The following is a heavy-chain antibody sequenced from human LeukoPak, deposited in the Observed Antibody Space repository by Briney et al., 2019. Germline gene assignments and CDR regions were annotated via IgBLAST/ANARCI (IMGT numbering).Heavy chain of an antibody. CDR3: ARGLSSGWYYFDS. CDR1: GFTFGDYA. D-gene: IGHD6-19*01. CDR2: IYPGGSS. Sequence: GGSLRLSCTASGFTFGDYAMSWFRQAPGKGLEWVSIIYPGGSSYYADSVKGKFTFSRDNSKNTLYLQMNSLRAEDTAVYYCARGLSSGWYYFDSWGQGALVTVSS. V-gene: IGHV3-66*01. J-gene: IGHJ4*02.